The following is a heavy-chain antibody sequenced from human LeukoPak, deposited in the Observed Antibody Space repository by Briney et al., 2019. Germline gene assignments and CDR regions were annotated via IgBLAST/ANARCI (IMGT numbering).Heavy chain of an antibody. CDR2: ISSSGGSP. D-gene: IGHD4-17*01. V-gene: IGHV3-23*01. CDR3: ARETGSAVGSTDFDY. J-gene: IGHJ4*02. CDR1: GFTFSSYA. Sequence: GGSLRLSCAASGFTFSSYAMSWVRQAPGKGLEWVSSISSSGGSPYYADSVKGRFTISRDNSKNTLYLQMNSLRAEDTAVYYCARETGSAVGSTDFDYWGQGTLVTVSS.